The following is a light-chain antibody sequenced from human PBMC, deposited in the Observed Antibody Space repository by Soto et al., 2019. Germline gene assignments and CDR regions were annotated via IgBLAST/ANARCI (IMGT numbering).Light chain of an antibody. J-gene: IGKJ1*01. CDR3: QQYGSSPRT. CDR2: GAS. CDR1: QSVSSSY. V-gene: IGKV3-20*01. Sequence: VFTQSPCTLSLSPGERATLSCRASQSVSSSYLAWYQQKPGQAPRLLIYGASSRATGIPDRFSGSGSGTDFTLTISRLEPEDFAVYYCQQYGSSPRTFGQGTKVDI.